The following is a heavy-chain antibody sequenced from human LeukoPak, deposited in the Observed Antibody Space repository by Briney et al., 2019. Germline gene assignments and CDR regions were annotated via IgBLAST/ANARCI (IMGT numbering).Heavy chain of an antibody. D-gene: IGHD5-24*01. CDR2: FYTSVGT. J-gene: IGHJ4*02. Sequence: SETLSLTCTVSGGPFSSYYWSWIRQPPGKGLEWIERFYTSVGTNYNPTLKSAVTMSVDTSKTQFSPKLSSVTAADTAVYYCARSSCGMATSSPADYYFDYCGQGTLVTVSS. V-gene: IGHV4-4*07. CDR3: ARSSCGMATSSPADYYFDY. CDR1: GGPFSSYY.